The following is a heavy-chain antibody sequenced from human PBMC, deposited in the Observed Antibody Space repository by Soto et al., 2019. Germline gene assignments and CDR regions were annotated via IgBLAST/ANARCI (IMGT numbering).Heavy chain of an antibody. Sequence: GGSLRLSCAASGFTFSSYNMNWVRQAPGKGLEWVSSISSSSSYINYADSVKGRFTISRDNAKNSLYLQMNSLRAEDTAVYYCASHPRDSSGYWYYFDYWGQGTLVTVSS. D-gene: IGHD3-22*01. CDR3: ASHPRDSSGYWYYFDY. CDR1: GFTFSSYN. V-gene: IGHV3-21*01. J-gene: IGHJ4*02. CDR2: ISSSSSYI.